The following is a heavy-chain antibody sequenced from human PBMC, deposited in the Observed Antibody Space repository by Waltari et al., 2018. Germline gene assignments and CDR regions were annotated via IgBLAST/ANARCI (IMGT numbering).Heavy chain of an antibody. Sequence: QVQLVESGGGVVQPGRFLRLSCAAYGFTFSSYGTHRVRRAPGKGLEWVAVIWYDGSNKYYADTVKGRFTISRDNSKNTLYLQMNSLRAEDTAVYYCARGMGQLVLMGDYWGQGTLVTVSS. J-gene: IGHJ4*02. CDR3: ARGMGQLVLMGDY. V-gene: IGHV3-33*01. CDR2: IWYDGSNK. D-gene: IGHD6-6*01. CDR1: GFTFSSYG.